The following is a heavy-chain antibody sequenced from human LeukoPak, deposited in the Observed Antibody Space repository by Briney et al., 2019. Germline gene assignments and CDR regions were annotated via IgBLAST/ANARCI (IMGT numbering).Heavy chain of an antibody. Sequence: ASVKVSCKASGYTFTSYYMHWVRQAPGQGLEWTGIINPNDISTNYAQKFQGRVTMTRDTSTSTVYMELSSLRSEDTAVYYCAVMGTDDAFDIWGQGTMVTVSS. J-gene: IGHJ3*02. CDR1: GYTFTSYY. CDR2: INPNDIST. CDR3: AVMGTDDAFDI. V-gene: IGHV1-46*01. D-gene: IGHD7-27*01.